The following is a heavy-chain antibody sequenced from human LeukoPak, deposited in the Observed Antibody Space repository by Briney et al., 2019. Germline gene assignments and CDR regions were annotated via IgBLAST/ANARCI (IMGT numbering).Heavy chain of an antibody. CDR1: GFSLSTRGMR. CDR2: IDWDDDK. V-gene: IGHV2-70*04. CDR3: ARGAIAVAGSDYFDY. Sequence: SGPALVKPTQTLTLTCTFSGFSLSTRGMRVSWIRQPPGKALEWLARIDWDDDKSYSTSLKTRLTISKDTSKNQVVLTMTNMDPVDTATYYCARGAIAVAGSDYFDYWGQGTLVTVSS. D-gene: IGHD6-19*01. J-gene: IGHJ4*02.